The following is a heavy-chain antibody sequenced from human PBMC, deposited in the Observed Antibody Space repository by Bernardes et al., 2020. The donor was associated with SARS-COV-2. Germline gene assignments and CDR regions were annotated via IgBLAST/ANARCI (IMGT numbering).Heavy chain of an antibody. J-gene: IGHJ4*02. CDR2: ISGASVT. Sequence: GGSLRLSCAVDGFSFRTSVMRWVRQAPGKGLEWVSTISGASVTYYADSVKGRFIISRDNSKNTVYLQMNNLRAEDTAIYYCAKGSGYRFDYLGQGTLVTVSS. CDR3: AKGSGYRFDY. V-gene: IGHV3-23*01. CDR1: GFSFRTSV. D-gene: IGHD5-12*01.